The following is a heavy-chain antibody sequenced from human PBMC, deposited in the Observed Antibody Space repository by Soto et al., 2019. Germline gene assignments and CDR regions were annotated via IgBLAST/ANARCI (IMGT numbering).Heavy chain of an antibody. CDR1: GFTFSSYA. V-gene: IGHV3-30-3*01. CDR3: ARGPPIVLMGGWFDP. CDR2: ISYDGSNK. J-gene: IGHJ5*02. D-gene: IGHD2-8*01. Sequence: GGSLRLSCAASGFTFSSYAMHWVRQAPGKGLEWVAVISYDGSNKYYADSVKGRFTISRDNSKNTLYLQMNSLRAEDTAVYYCARGPPIVLMGGWFDPWGQGTLVTVSS.